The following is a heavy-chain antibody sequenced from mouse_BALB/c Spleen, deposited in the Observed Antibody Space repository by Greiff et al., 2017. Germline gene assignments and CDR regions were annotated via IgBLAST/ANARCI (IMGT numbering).Heavy chain of an antibody. CDR3: AREDDYDRYAMDY. Sequence: VQLQQSGPGLVKPSQSLSLTCSVTGYSITSGYYWNWIRQFPGNKLEWMGYISYDGSNNYNPSLKNRISITRDTSKNQFFLKLNSVTTEDTATYYCAREDDYDRYAMDYWGQGTSVTVSS. V-gene: IGHV3-6*02. CDR1: GYSITSGYY. J-gene: IGHJ4*01. D-gene: IGHD2-4*01. CDR2: ISYDGSN.